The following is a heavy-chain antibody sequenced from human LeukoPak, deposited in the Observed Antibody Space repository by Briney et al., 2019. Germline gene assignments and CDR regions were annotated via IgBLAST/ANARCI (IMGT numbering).Heavy chain of an antibody. V-gene: IGHV3-30*02. D-gene: IGHD2-2*01. Sequence: GGSLRLSCAASGFTFSSYGMHWVRQAPGKGLEWVAVIRYDGSNKYYADSVKGRFTISRDNSKNTLYLQMNSLRAEDTAVYYRAKDYRKYCSSTSCSLKAEYFQHWGQGTLVTVSS. CDR1: GFTFSSYG. CDR3: AKDYRKYCSSTSCSLKAEYFQH. CDR2: IRYDGSNK. J-gene: IGHJ1*01.